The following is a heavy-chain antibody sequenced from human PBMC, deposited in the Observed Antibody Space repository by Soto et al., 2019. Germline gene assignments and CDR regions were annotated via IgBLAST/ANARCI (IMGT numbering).Heavy chain of an antibody. V-gene: IGHV4-59*01. J-gene: IGHJ6*02. D-gene: IGHD5-12*01. CDR2: IYYSGST. Sequence: SETLSLTCTVYGGSISSYYWSWIRQPPGKGLEWIGYIYYSGSTNYNPSLKSRVTISVDTSKNQFSLKLSSVTAADTAVYYCARGYSGYDSLRTIPLDYGMDVWGQGTTVTVSS. CDR3: ARGYSGYDSLRTIPLDYGMDV. CDR1: GGSISSYY.